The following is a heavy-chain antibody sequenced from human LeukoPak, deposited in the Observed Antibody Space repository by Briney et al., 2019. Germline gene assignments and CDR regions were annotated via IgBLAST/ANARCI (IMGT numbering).Heavy chain of an antibody. CDR3: ARLEGALPENWFDP. J-gene: IGHJ5*02. D-gene: IGHD3-16*01. CDR2: IYYSGST. CDR1: GGSISSSSYY. Sequence: PSETLSLTYTVSGGSISSSSYYWGWIRQPPGKGLEWIGSIYYSGSTYYNPSLKSRVTISVDTSKNQFSLKLSSVTAADTAVYYCARLEGALPENWFDPWGQGTLVTVSS. V-gene: IGHV4-39*01.